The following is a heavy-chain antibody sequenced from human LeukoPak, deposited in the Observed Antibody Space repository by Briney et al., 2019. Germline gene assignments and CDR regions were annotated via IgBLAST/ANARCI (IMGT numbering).Heavy chain of an antibody. CDR2: ISSSGSTI. J-gene: IGHJ5*02. CDR1: GFTFGSYE. Sequence: GGSLRLSCAASGFTFGSYEMNWVRQAPGKGLEWVSYISSSGSTIYYADSVKGRFTISRDNAKNSLYLQMNSLRAEDTAVYYCARPLRVTMIRGAAFRASSDFDPWGQGTLVTVSS. D-gene: IGHD3-10*01. V-gene: IGHV3-48*03. CDR3: ARPLRVTMIRGAAFRASSDFDP.